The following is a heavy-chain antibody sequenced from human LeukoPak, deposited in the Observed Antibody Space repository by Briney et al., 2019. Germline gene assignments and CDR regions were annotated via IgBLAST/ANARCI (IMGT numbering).Heavy chain of an antibody. CDR2: INHSGST. J-gene: IGHJ4*02. CDR3: ARDRLDSYYNFWSGYYPFDY. CDR1: GGSFSGYY. V-gene: IGHV4-34*01. D-gene: IGHD3-3*01. Sequence: PSETLSLTCAVYGGSFSGYYWSWIRQPPGKGLEWIGEINHSGSTNYNPSLKSRVTISVDTSKNQFSLKLSSVTAADTAVYYCARDRLDSYYNFWSGYYPFDYWGQGTLVTVSS.